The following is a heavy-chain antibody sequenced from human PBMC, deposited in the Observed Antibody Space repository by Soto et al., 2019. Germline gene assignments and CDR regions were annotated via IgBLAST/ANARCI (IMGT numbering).Heavy chain of an antibody. D-gene: IGHD3-10*01. J-gene: IGHJ4*02. CDR3: ARDGYDGSGSPYPAY. CDR2: IYYLGST. V-gene: IGHV4-59*01. CDR1: GGSMSEYF. Sequence: LSLTCSVSGGSMSEYFWSWIRQSPGKGLEWIGYIYYLGSTDYNPSLKSRVTISVDTSKRQFSLRLTSVTAADTAVYYCARDGYDGSGSPYPAYWGPGTQVTVS.